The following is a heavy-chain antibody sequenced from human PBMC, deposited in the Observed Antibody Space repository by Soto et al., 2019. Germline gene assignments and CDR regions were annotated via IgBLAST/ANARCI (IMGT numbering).Heavy chain of an antibody. J-gene: IGHJ2*01. Sequence: QVQLVESGGGVVQPGRSLRLSCAASGFTFSSYAMHWVRQAPGKGLEWVAVISYDGSNKYYADSVKGRFTISRDNSKNXXYLQMTSLRAEYTAVYYCARDPLWGTAMVLWYFDLWGRGTLVTVSS. V-gene: IGHV3-30-3*01. CDR1: GFTFSSYA. CDR3: ARDPLWGTAMVLWYFDL. D-gene: IGHD5-18*01. CDR2: ISYDGSNK.